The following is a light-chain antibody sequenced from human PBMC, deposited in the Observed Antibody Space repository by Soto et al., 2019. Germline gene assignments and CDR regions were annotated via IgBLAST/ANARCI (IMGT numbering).Light chain of an antibody. CDR3: QQYYSYPWT. CDR1: QVFSSY. V-gene: IGKV1-8*01. Sequence: AIRMTQSPSSFSASTGDRVTITCRASQVFSSYLALYQQKPGKAPKLLFYVVSILQSGFPSRFSGSGFGTVFTFTISCLQSEDFATYYCQQYYSYPWTFGQGTKVDIK. CDR2: VVS. J-gene: IGKJ1*01.